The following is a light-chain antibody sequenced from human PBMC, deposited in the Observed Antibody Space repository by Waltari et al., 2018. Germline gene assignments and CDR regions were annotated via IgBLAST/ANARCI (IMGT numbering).Light chain of an antibody. J-gene: IGKJ2*01. CDR2: AAS. CDR3: QQYGSSPRT. Sequence: EIVLTQSPDTLSLSPGERATLSCRASQSVSSYLAWYQQRPGQAPRLLIYAASSRATGIPDKFSGSGSVTDFTLTISRVEPEDFAMYYCQQYGSSPRTFGQGTKLEI. CDR1: QSVSSY. V-gene: IGKV3-20*01.